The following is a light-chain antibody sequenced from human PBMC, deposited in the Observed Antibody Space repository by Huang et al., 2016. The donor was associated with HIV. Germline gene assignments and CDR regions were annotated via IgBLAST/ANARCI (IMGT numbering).Light chain of an antibody. J-gene: IGKJ2*01. CDR1: ESVSSS. CDR2: GAS. V-gene: IGKV3-15*01. CDR3: QQYNNWPPYT. Sequence: EVVMTQSPATLSVSPGERTTLSCRASESVSSSLAWYQQKPGQPPGLLFYGASPRATGIPDRFSGSGSGTEFTLTISSLQSEDFAVYYCQQYNNWPPYTFGQGTKLEIK.